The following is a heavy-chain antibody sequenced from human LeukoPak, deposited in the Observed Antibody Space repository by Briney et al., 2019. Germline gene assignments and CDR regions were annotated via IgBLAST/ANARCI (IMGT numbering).Heavy chain of an antibody. J-gene: IGHJ3*01. CDR2: INWNGRSI. D-gene: IGHD1-20*01. CDR1: RFTFDEYG. Sequence: PGGSLRLSCAASRFTFDEYGMSWVRETAGKGLEWVSHINWNGRSICYADSVKGRFTVSRDNAKSSLYLQMNSLRAEDTTLYYCARAYGKWNDVYFYAFDLWGQGTMVTVSS. CDR3: ARAYGKWNDVYFYAFDL. V-gene: IGHV3-20*04.